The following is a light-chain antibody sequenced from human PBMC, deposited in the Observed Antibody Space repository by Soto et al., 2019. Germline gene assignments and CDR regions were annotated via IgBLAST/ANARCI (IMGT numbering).Light chain of an antibody. CDR3: QDYYSHPRT. CDR2: AAS. Sequence: DIQMTQSPSSLSASVGDRVTITCRASQSISSYLNWYQQKPGKAPKLLIYAASTLQSGVPSRFSGSGSGTDFTLTIRGLQPEDFATYYWQDYYSHPRTFGQGRRLEIK. V-gene: IGKV1-39*01. J-gene: IGKJ5*01. CDR1: QSISSY.